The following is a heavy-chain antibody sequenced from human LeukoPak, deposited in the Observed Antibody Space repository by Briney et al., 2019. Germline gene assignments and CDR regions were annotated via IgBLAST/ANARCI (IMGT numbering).Heavy chain of an antibody. CDR3: ARDNSGGVLLWFGELPAVGDYYHGMDV. V-gene: IGHV1-18*01. D-gene: IGHD3-10*01. Sequence: GASVKVSCKASGYTFTSYGISWVRQAPGQGLEWMGWISAYNGNTNYAQKLQGRVTMTTDTSTSTAYMELRSLRSDGTAVYYCARDNSGGVLLWFGELPAVGDYYHGMDVWGQGTTVTVSS. J-gene: IGHJ6*02. CDR2: ISAYNGNT. CDR1: GYTFTSYG.